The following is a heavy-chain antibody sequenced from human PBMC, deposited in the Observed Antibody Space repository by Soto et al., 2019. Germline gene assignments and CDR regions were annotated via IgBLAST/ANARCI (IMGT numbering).Heavy chain of an antibody. D-gene: IGHD2-15*01. CDR3: AKWTGRYCSGGRCYLDDPFDY. Sequence: EVHLLESGGDLVQPGGSLRLSCAASGFTFSNYAMSWVRQAPGKGLDWVSGISGSAASTFYADSVKGRFTISRDNSKNTLYLQRNSRRAEDTAVYYCAKWTGRYCSGGRCYLDDPFDYWGQGTLVTVSS. J-gene: IGHJ4*02. CDR2: ISGSAAST. CDR1: GFTFSNYA. V-gene: IGHV3-23*01.